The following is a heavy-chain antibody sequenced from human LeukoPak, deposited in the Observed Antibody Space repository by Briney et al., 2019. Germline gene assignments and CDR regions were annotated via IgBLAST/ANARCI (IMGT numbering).Heavy chain of an antibody. J-gene: IGHJ6*02. V-gene: IGHV3-11*01. CDR3: ARGGLLRYFDWLFRYYYGMDV. D-gene: IGHD3-9*01. Sequence: GGSLRLSCAASGFTFSDYYMSWIRQAPGKGLEWVSYISSSGSTIYYADSVKGRFTISRDNAKNSLYLQMNSLRAEDTAVYYCARGGLLRYFDWLFRYYYGMDVWGQGTTVTVSS. CDR2: ISSSGSTI. CDR1: GFTFSDYY.